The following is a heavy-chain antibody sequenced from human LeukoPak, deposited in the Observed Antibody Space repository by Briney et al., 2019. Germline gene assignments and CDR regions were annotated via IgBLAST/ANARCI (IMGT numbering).Heavy chain of an antibody. CDR3: ARIRDGYNDAYDI. CDR1: GGTFSSYA. V-gene: IGHV1-18*01. D-gene: IGHD5-24*01. CDR2: ISAYNGNT. Sequence: ASVKVSCKASGGTFSSYAISWVRQAPGQGLEWMGWISAYNGNTNYAQKLQGRVTMTRDTSTSTVYMGLSSLRSEDTAVYYCARIRDGYNDAYDIWGQGTMVTVSS. J-gene: IGHJ3*02.